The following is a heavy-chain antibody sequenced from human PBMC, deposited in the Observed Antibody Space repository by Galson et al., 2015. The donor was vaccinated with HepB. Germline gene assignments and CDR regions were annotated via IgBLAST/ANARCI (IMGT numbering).Heavy chain of an antibody. D-gene: IGHD6-13*01. CDR1: GFTFSNYW. CDR3: ARLGSSWDWFDA. CDR2: IKQDESEK. V-gene: IGHV3-7*03. J-gene: IGHJ5*02. Sequence: SLRLSCAASGFTFSNYWMSWVRQAPGKGLEWVANIKQDESEKHYADSVKGRFTIFRDNAKNSLYVQMNSLRGEDMAIYYCARLGSSWDWFDAWGQGTLVTVSS.